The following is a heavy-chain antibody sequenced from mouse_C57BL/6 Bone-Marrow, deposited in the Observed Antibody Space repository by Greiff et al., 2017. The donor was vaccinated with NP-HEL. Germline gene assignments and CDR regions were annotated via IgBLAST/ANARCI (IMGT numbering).Heavy chain of an antibody. J-gene: IGHJ4*01. CDR3: VRHAKSYSMDY. CDR1: GFSFNTYA. V-gene: IGHV10-1*01. D-gene: IGHD6-1*01. CDR2: IRNKSNNYAT. Sequence: EVHLVESGGGLVQPKGSLKLSCAASGFSFNTYAMNWVRQAPGKGLEWVARIRNKSNNYATYYADSVKDRFTISRDDSESMLYLQMNNLKTEDTAMYYCVRHAKSYSMDYWGQGTSVTVSS.